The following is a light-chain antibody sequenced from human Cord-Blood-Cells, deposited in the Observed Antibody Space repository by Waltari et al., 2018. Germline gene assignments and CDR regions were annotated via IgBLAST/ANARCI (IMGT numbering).Light chain of an antibody. Sequence: QSALTPPAPVSRSPGQSITIPCPGTSSDVGGYNYVSWYQQPPGKAPKLMIYDVSKRPSGVSNRFSGSKSGNTASLTISGLQAEDEADYYCSSYTSSSTYVFGTGTKVTVL. J-gene: IGLJ1*01. CDR1: SSDVGGYNY. CDR2: DVS. CDR3: SSYTSSSTYV. V-gene: IGLV2-14*01.